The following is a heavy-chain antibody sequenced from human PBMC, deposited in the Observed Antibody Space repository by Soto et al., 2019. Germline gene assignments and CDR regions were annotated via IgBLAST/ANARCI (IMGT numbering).Heavy chain of an antibody. CDR2: ISGSGGST. CDR3: AKKVAGSEPFQH. D-gene: IGHD6-19*01. CDR1: GFTFSSYA. Sequence: EVQLLESGGGLVQPGGSLRLSCAASGFTFSSYAMSWVRQAPGKGLEWVSAISGSGGSTYYADSVKGRFTISRDNSKNTPFLQMNGLRAEDTAVYYCAKKVAGSEPFQHWGQGTLVTVSS. J-gene: IGHJ1*01. V-gene: IGHV3-23*01.